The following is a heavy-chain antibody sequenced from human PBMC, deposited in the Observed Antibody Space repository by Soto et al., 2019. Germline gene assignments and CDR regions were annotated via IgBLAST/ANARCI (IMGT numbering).Heavy chain of an antibody. J-gene: IGHJ4*02. CDR2: IYYSGST. V-gene: IGHV4-30-4*01. Sequence: TLSLTCAVSGGSISSGDYYWGWVRQPPGKGLEWIGYIYYSGSTHYNPSLKSRVTISVDTSKNQFSLKLSSVTAADTAVYYCARDENRRGMATIDYWGQGTLVTVSS. D-gene: IGHD5-12*01. CDR1: GGSISSGDYY. CDR3: ARDENRRGMATIDY.